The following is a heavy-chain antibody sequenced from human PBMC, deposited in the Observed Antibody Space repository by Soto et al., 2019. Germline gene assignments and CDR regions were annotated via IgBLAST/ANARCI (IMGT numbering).Heavy chain of an antibody. CDR3: ARDPLGGRRGQYYFDY. D-gene: IGHD3-10*01. J-gene: IGHJ4*02. Sequence: PGGSLRLSCAASGFTFSSYAMHWVRQAPGKGLEWVAVISYDGSNKYYADSVKGRFTISRDNSKNTLYLQMNSLRAEDTAVYYCARDPLGGRRGQYYFDYWGQGTLVTVSS. V-gene: IGHV3-30-3*01. CDR1: GFTFSSYA. CDR2: ISYDGSNK.